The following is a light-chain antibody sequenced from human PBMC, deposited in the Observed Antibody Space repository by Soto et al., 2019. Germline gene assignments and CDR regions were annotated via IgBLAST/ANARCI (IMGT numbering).Light chain of an antibody. CDR3: CSYAGNYTLL. CDR2: GNN. J-gene: IGLJ2*01. V-gene: IGLV1-40*01. CDR1: SANIGAGYD. Sequence: QSVLTQPPSVSGAPGQTITISCTGSSANIGAGYDVHWYQQFPGTAPKLLIHGNNDRPSGVPDRFSGSKSANTASLTISGLQADDEADYYCCSYAGNYTLLFGGGTKLTVL.